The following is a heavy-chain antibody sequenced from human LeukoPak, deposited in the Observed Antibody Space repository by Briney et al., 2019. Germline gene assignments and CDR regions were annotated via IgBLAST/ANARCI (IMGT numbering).Heavy chain of an antibody. CDR3: ARDSGSH. CDR1: GFTFSSYW. D-gene: IGHD1-26*01. V-gene: IGHV3-7*05. Sequence: GGSLRLSCAASGFTFSSYWMTWVRQAPGKGLEWVGNIKPDGSASYYVDSVKGRFTISRDNANNSLYLKMNTLRAEDTAVYYCARDSGSHWGQGTLVTVSS. CDR2: IKPDGSAS. J-gene: IGHJ4*02.